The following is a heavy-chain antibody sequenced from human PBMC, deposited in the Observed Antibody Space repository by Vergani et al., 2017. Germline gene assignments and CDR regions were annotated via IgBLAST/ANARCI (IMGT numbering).Heavy chain of an antibody. CDR3: ARGRISLSFDPFYSYYYGMDV. CDR1: GGSISSGSYY. J-gene: IGHJ6*02. Sequence: QVQLQESGPGLVKPSQTLSLTCTVAGGSISSGSYYWSWIRQPAGKGLEWIGRIYTSGSTNYNPSLKSRVTISVDTSKNQFSLKLSSVTAAETAVYYCARGRISLSFDPFYSYYYGMDVWGQGTTVTVSS. CDR2: IYTSGST. D-gene: IGHD3-9*01. V-gene: IGHV4-61*02.